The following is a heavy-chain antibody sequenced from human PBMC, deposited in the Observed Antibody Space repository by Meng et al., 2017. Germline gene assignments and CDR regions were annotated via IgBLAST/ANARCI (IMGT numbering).Heavy chain of an antibody. CDR2: IIPILCIA. J-gene: IGHJ3*02. CDR1: GGTFSSYT. D-gene: IGHD3-16*02. CDR3: ARDRLMLTFGGVIVSDAFDI. Sequence: SVKVSCQASGGTFSSYTISWVRQAPGQGLEWMGRIIPILCIANYAQKFQGRVTITADKSTSTAYMALISLRSEDTAVYYCARDRLMLTFGGVIVSDAFDIWGQGTMVTVSS. V-gene: IGHV1-69*10.